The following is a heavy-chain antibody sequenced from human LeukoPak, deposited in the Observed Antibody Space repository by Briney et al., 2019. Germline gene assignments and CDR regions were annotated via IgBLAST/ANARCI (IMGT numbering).Heavy chain of an antibody. V-gene: IGHV1-8*01. D-gene: IGHD3-3*01. CDR2: MNPNSGNT. Sequence: GASVKVSCKASGHTFTSYDINWVRQATGQGLEWMGWMNPNSGNTGYAQKFQGRVTMTRNTSISTAYMELSSLRSEDTAVYYCSLYDFWSGYYNGIDYWGQGTLVTVSS. J-gene: IGHJ4*02. CDR1: GHTFTSYD. CDR3: SLYDFWSGYYNGIDY.